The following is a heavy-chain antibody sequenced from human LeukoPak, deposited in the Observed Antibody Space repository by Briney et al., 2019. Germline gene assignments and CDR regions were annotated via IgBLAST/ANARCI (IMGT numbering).Heavy chain of an antibody. CDR3: ARVWMGAVAGHFDY. CDR2: IYSGGST. J-gene: IGHJ4*02. CDR1: GFTVSSNY. D-gene: IGHD6-19*01. Sequence: PGGSLRLSCAASGFTVSSNYMSWVRQAPGKGLEWVSVIYSGGSTYYADSVKGRFTISRDNSKNTLYLQMNSLRAEDTAVYYCARVWMGAVAGHFDYWGQGTLVTVSS. V-gene: IGHV3-66*01.